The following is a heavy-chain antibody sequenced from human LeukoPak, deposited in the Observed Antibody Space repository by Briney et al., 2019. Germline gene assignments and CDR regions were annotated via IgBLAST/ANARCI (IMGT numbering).Heavy chain of an antibody. CDR3: ARATRAYYYDSSGYYPGYFDY. CDR1: GFTFSSYS. D-gene: IGHD3-22*01. J-gene: IGHJ4*02. Sequence: GGSLRLSCAASGFTFSSYSMNWVRQAPGKGLEWVSSISSSSSYIYYADSVKGRFTISRDNAKNSLYLQMNSLRAEDTAVYYCARATRAYYYDSSGYYPGYFDYWGQGTLVTVSS. V-gene: IGHV3-21*01. CDR2: ISSSSSYI.